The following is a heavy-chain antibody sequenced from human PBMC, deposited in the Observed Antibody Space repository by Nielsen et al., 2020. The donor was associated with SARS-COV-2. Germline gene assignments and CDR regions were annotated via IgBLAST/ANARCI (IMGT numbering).Heavy chain of an antibody. CDR2: IDPSDSYI. CDR3: TRSYDSNGYQSAY. Sequence: GESLKISCKGSGYSFTSHWNNWVRQMPGKGLEWMGRIDPSDSYINYSPSFQGHVTISTDDTHSTAYLQFSSLKASDTAMYYCTRSYDSNGYQSAYWGQGTLVPVSS. V-gene: IGHV5-10-1*01. J-gene: IGHJ4*02. CDR1: GYSFTSHW. D-gene: IGHD3-22*01.